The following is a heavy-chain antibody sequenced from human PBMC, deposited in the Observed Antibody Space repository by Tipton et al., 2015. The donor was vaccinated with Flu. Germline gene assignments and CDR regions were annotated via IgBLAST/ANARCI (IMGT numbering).Heavy chain of an antibody. CDR2: IKEDGRGK. D-gene: IGHD2-15*01. Sequence: SLRLSCATSGFTFSSYWMHWVRQAPGKGLEWVANIKEDGRGKYYVDSVKGRFTISRDNAKNSLYLQMSSVRAEDTAVYYCARSFFDYWGQGTLVAVSS. J-gene: IGHJ4*02. CDR3: ARSFFDY. V-gene: IGHV3-7*03. CDR1: GFTFSSYW.